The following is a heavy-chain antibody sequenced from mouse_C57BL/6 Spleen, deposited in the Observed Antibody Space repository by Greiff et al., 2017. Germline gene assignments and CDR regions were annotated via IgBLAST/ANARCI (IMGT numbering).Heavy chain of an antibody. CDR1: GFTFSDYY. V-gene: IGHV5-12*01. CDR3: ARHVWLLRYFDV. Sequence: EVKLVESGGGLVQPGGSLKLSCAASGFTFSDYYMYWVRQTPEKRLEWVAYISNGGGSTYYPDTVKGRITISRENAKNTLYLQMSRLKSEDTAMYYCARHVWLLRYFDVWGTGTTVTVSS. D-gene: IGHD2-3*01. CDR2: ISNGGGST. J-gene: IGHJ1*03.